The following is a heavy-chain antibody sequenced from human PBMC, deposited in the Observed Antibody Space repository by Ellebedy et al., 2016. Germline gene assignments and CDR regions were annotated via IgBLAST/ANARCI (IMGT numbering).Heavy chain of an antibody. CDR2: INHSGST. J-gene: IGHJ4*02. CDR3: AREYSGSYYIDY. Sequence: SETLSLXCTVSGGSISSYYWSWIRQPPGKGLEWIGEINHSGSTNYNPSLKSRVTISVDTSKNQFSLKLSSVTAADTAVYYCAREYSGSYYIDYWGQGTLVTVSS. D-gene: IGHD1-26*01. V-gene: IGHV4-34*01. CDR1: GGSISSYY.